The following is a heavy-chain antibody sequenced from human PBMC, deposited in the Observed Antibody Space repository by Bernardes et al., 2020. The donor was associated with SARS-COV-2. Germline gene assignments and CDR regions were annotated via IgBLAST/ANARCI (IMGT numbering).Heavy chain of an antibody. CDR2: ITITNNYI. CDR1: GFTFSSYS. J-gene: IGHJ6*02. CDR3: ARDGGYCSNGVCYYYGMDV. D-gene: IGHD2-8*01. V-gene: IGHV3-21*01. Sequence: GGSLRLSCAASGFTFSSYSMNWVRQAPGKGLEWVSSITITNNYIYYADSVKGRFAVSRDNAKDSVYLQMNSLRAEDTAVYYCARDGGYCSNGVCYYYGMDVWGRGTTVTVSS.